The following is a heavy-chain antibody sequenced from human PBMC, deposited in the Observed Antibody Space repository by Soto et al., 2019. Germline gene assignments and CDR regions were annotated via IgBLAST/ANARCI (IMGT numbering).Heavy chain of an antibody. CDR1: GGSISGFF. Sequence: TLSLTCTLSGGSISGFFWTWVRQPPGMPLEGLGHVAASGSTAYNPSLRSRLSLSLDVSKNRFSLELTSVTAADTATYFCARGGSTHYYYGLDVWGQGTTVTVSS. J-gene: IGHJ6*02. V-gene: IGHV4-4*07. CDR3: ARGGSTHYYYGLDV. CDR2: VAASGST.